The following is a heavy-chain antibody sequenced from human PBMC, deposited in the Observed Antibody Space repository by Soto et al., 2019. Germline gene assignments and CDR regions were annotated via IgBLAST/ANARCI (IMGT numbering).Heavy chain of an antibody. D-gene: IGHD2-21*02. CDR3: ARVSYCGGDCSVFDY. CDR1: GGTISSSYW. CDR2: IYHSGST. J-gene: IGHJ4*02. Sequence: QVQLQASGPVLKKPSGTLSITAAVSGGTISSSYWWWCVRPPPEERVGWIGEIYHSGSTNYNPSLKIRVTISVDKSKNQFSLKLSSVTAADTAVYYCARVSYCGGDCSVFDYWGQGTLVTVSS. V-gene: IGHV4-4*02.